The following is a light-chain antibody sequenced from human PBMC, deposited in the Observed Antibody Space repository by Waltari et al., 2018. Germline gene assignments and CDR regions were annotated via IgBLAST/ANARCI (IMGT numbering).Light chain of an antibody. Sequence: DIQMTQSPSSLSASVGDRVTITCRASQSINTYLNWYQQQPGKAPKPLIYAASSSQSGVPSRFSGSGSGAGFTLTISSLQSEDFALYYCQQYHDWPPYTFGQGTKLEIK. CDR3: QQYHDWPPYT. J-gene: IGKJ2*01. CDR1: QSINTY. V-gene: IGKV1-39*01. CDR2: AAS.